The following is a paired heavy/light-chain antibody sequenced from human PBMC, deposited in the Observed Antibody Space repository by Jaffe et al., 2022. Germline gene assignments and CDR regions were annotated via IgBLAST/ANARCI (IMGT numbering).Light chain of an antibody. CDR2: TAS. Sequence: DIQLTQSPSFLSASVGDRVTITCRASQGISSYLAWYQQKPGKAPKLLIYTASTLQSGVPLRFSGSGSGTEFTLTISSLQPEDFATYFCQQLNPYPVTFGQGTKLEIK. CDR3: QQLNPYPVT. J-gene: IGKJ2*01. V-gene: IGKV1-9*01. CDR1: QGISSY.
Heavy chain of an antibody. V-gene: IGHV3-72*01. D-gene: IGHD3-22*01. CDR2: TRNKVNGYTT. J-gene: IGHJ3*02. CDR1: GFTLSDHY. Sequence: EVQLVESGGGLVQPGGSLRLSCAASGFTLSDHYMDWVRQAPGKGLEWVGRTRNKVNGYTTEYAASVKGRFSVSREDSKNSMYLQMNSLKTEDTAVYYCARSSVVVAQRAFDIWGQGTMVTVSS. CDR3: ARSSVVVAQRAFDI.